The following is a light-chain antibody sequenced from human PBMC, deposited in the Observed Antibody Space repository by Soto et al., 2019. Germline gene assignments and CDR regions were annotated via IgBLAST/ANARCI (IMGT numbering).Light chain of an antibody. CDR1: SSNIGAGYD. Sequence: QSVLTQPPSVSGAPGQRVTISCTGSSSNIGAGYDVHWYQRLPGTAPKLLIYGNSNRPSGVPDRFSGSKSGTSASLAITGLQAEDEADYYCQSYDSSLSGYVFGTGTKV. V-gene: IGLV1-40*01. CDR2: GNS. J-gene: IGLJ1*01. CDR3: QSYDSSLSGYV.